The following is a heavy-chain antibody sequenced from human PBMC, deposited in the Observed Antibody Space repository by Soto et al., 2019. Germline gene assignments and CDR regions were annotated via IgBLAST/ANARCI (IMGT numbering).Heavy chain of an antibody. J-gene: IGHJ2*01. CDR2: IYYSGST. CDR1: GGSISSGDYY. CDR3: ARGRDDFRTGYFDL. D-gene: IGHD3-3*01. V-gene: IGHV4-30-4*01. Sequence: QVQLQESGPGLVKPSQTLSLTCTVSGGSISSGDYYWSWIRQPPGKGLEWIGYIYYSGSTYYHPSLMSRVTIPVATSKPQFSLKLRSVTAADAAVYYCARGRDDFRTGYFDLWGRGTLVTVSS.